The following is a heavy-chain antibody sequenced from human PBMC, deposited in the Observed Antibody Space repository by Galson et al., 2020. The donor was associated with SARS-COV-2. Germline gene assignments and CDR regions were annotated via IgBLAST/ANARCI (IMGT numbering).Heavy chain of an antibody. CDR1: GGSISRNAYY. Sequence: SETLSLTCTVSGGSISRNAYYWGWIRQPQGKGLEWIGSIYQNGKTYYNPSLKSRVTISVDTSKNQFSLKLSSVTAADTAVYYCARDGPGYNPTNWFDPWGQGTLVTVSS. CDR2: IYQNGKT. J-gene: IGHJ5*02. CDR3: ARDGPGYNPTNWFDP. D-gene: IGHD5-12*01. V-gene: IGHV4-39*07.